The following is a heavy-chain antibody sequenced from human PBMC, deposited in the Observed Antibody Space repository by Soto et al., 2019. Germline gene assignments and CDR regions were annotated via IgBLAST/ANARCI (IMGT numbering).Heavy chain of an antibody. CDR3: ARLVYDTRLNYMYFDF. J-gene: IGHJ4*02. CDR1: GVSISSGNW. D-gene: IGHD2-8*01. CDR2: IFHDGTA. V-gene: IGHV4-4*02. Sequence: SETLSLTCAGSGVSISSGNWWTWVRQTPQRGLEYIGEIFHDGTANYYPSFERRVAISVDTSKNQFSLKLTSVTAADTAIYFCARLVYDTRLNYMYFDFWGQGALVTVSS.